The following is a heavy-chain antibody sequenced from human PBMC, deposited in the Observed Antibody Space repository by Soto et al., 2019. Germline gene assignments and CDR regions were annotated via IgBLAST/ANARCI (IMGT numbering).Heavy chain of an antibody. CDR1: GYAFIGFY. CDR2: INPKNGGT. V-gene: IGHV1-2*02. CDR3: ARPSGINKTCYLGHAMGV. Sequence: ASVKVSCKASGYAFIGFYIHWVRQAPGQGLEWMGWINPKNGGTNYAQRFRGRVVMTRDTATAYMELSRLKSDDTAVYYCARPSGINKTCYLGHAMGVWGQGSRVTVSS. D-gene: IGHD2-15*01. J-gene: IGHJ6*02.